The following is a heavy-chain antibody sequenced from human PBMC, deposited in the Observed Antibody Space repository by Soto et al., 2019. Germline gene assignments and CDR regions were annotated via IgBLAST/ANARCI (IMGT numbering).Heavy chain of an antibody. D-gene: IGHD2-21*02. J-gene: IGHJ4*02. V-gene: IGHV1-2*02. CDR3: AKDRKYGDYGYNFDY. CDR2: INPSSGAT. CDR1: GYNFVAYY. Sequence: SVKVSCKASGYNFVAYYMHWVRQAPGQGLEWMGWINPSSGATNFAERFQGRVTMTSDTSISTFYMEIKRLNSDDTAVYFCAKDRKYGDYGYNFDYWGQGNLVTVSS.